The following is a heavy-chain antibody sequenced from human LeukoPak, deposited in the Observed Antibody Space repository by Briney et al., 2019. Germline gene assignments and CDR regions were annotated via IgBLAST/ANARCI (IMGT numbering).Heavy chain of an antibody. CDR1: GFIFSSCP. D-gene: IGHD6-13*01. J-gene: IGHJ4*02. CDR3: ARDRAAADLDY. Sequence: GGSLRLSCAASGFIFSSCPMSWVRQAPGKGLEWVSSITNTGVGTYYADSVKGRFTISRDNSKNTLYLQMNSLRAEDTAVYYCARDRAAADLDYWGQGTLVTVSS. CDR2: ITNTGVGT. V-gene: IGHV3-23*01.